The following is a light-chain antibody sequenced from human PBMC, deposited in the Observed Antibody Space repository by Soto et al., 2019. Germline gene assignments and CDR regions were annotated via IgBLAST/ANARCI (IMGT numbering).Light chain of an antibody. CDR2: EVT. CDR3: SSHAGINNVV. Sequence: QSALTQPPSASGSPGQSVTISCTGTSSDVGGYNYVSWYQQHPGKAPKLMIYEVTKRPSGVPDRFSGSKSVNTASLTVSGLQAEDEADYDCSSHAGINNVVFGGGTQLTVL. V-gene: IGLV2-8*01. CDR1: SSDVGGYNY. J-gene: IGLJ3*02.